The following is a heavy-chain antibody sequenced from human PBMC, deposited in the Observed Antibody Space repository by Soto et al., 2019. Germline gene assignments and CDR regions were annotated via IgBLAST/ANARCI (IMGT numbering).Heavy chain of an antibody. D-gene: IGHD6-19*01. CDR2: ISSSSSYI. Sequence: PGGSLRLSCATSGFTFSDYYMSWIRQAPGKGLEWVSSISSSSSYIYYADSVKGRFTISRDNAKNSLYLQMNSLGAEDTAVYYCARGPAGTFLAWFDPWGQGTLVTVSS. CDR3: ARGPAGTFLAWFDP. V-gene: IGHV3-11*06. J-gene: IGHJ5*02. CDR1: GFTFSDYY.